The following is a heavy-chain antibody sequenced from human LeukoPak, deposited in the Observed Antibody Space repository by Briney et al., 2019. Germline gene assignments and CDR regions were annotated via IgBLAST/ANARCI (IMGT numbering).Heavy chain of an antibody. D-gene: IGHD1-7*01. J-gene: IGHJ4*02. Sequence: SETLTLTCTVSGGSISSYYWSWIRQPPGKGLEWIGYMYYSGSTNYNPSLKSRVTISVDTSKNQFSLKLSSVTAADTAVYYCAREGTYWGQGTLVTVSS. CDR1: GGSISSYY. CDR2: MYYSGST. V-gene: IGHV4-59*01. CDR3: AREGTY.